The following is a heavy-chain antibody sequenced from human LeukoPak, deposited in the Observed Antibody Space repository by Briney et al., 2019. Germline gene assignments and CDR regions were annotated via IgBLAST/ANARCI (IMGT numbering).Heavy chain of an antibody. CDR2: ISGSGGST. CDR1: GFTFTSYA. J-gene: IGHJ1*01. V-gene: IGHV3-23*01. Sequence: GGSLRLSCAASGFTFTSYAMNWVRQAPGKGLEWVSAISGSGGSTYYADSVKGRFTVSRDNSENTLYLQMNSLKTEDTAVYYCTTATLKVGATGIQHWGQGTLVTVSS. CDR3: TTATLKVGATGIQH. D-gene: IGHD1-26*01.